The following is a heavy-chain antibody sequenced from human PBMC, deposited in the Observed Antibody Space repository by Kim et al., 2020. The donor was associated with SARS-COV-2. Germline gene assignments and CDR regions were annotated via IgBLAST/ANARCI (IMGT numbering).Heavy chain of an antibody. CDR3: ASRDYYDMAV. J-gene: IGHJ6*02. V-gene: IGHV3-74*01. Sequence: TNYADSVKGGFTISRDNARNTLYLQMNSLRAEDTAVYYCASRDYYDMAVWGQGTTVTVAS. CDR2: T.